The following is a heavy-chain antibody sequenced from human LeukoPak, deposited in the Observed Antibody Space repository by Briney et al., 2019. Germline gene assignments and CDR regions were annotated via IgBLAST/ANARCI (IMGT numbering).Heavy chain of an antibody. V-gene: IGHV1-2*02. J-gene: IGHJ4*02. CDR2: INPNGGDK. CDR3: ARDTSVNTFDY. Sequence: GASVKVSCKASGYTFTGSYIHWVRQAPGQGLEWMGWINPNGGDKRYVQKFQGRVTMTRDTSIRTAHMELIRLRSDAAAVYYCARDTSVNTFDYWGQGTLVTVSS. D-gene: IGHD2/OR15-2a*01. CDR1: GYTFTGSY.